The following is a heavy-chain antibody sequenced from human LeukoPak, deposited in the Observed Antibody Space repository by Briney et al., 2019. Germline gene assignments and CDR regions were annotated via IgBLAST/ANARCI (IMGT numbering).Heavy chain of an antibody. CDR3: ARVGIAVAGNYYYYMDV. V-gene: IGHV4-59*01. Sequence: SETLSLTXTVSGGSISSYYWSWIRQPPGKGLEWLGYIYYSGSTNYNPSLKSRVTISVDTSKNQFSLKLSSVTAADTAVYYCARVGIAVAGNYYYYMDVWGKGTTVTVSS. J-gene: IGHJ6*03. CDR1: GGSISSYY. CDR2: IYYSGST. D-gene: IGHD6-19*01.